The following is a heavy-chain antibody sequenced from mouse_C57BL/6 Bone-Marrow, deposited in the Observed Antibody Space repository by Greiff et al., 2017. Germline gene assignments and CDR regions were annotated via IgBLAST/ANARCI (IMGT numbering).Heavy chain of an antibody. Sequence: QVHVKQPGAELVKPGASVKLSCKASGYTFTSYWMQWVKQRPGQGLEWIGEIDPSDSYTNYNQKFKGKATLTVDTSSSTAYMQLSSLTSEDSAVYYCVTTNFDYWGQGTTLTVSS. CDR3: VTTNFDY. CDR2: IDPSDSYT. J-gene: IGHJ2*01. V-gene: IGHV1-50*01. CDR1: GYTFTSYW. D-gene: IGHD1-1*01.